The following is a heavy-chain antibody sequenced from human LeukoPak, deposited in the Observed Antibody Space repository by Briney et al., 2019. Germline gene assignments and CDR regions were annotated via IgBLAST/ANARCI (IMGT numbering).Heavy chain of an antibody. V-gene: IGHV3-23*01. CDR3: ARDPSPASSWYDAFDI. CDR2: VSGGGGST. D-gene: IGHD6-13*01. J-gene: IGHJ3*02. Sequence: GGSLRLSCAASGFTFSSYAMSWVRQAPGKGLEWVSAVSGGGGSTYYADSVKGRFTISRDNAKNSLYLQMNSLRAEDTAVYYCARDPSPASSWYDAFDIWGRGTMVTVSS. CDR1: GFTFSSYA.